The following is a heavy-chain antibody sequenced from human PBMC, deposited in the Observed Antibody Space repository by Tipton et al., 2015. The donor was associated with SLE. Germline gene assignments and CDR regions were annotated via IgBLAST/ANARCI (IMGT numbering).Heavy chain of an antibody. CDR2: VSHRGTT. CDR3: ARDRRRAVAGDDAFDI. CDR1: GGTSRDYF. V-gene: IGHV4-34*01. D-gene: IGHD6-19*01. J-gene: IGHJ3*02. Sequence: TLSLTCAVYGGTSRDYFWSWIRQPPGKGLEWIGEVSHRGTTNYNPSLDSRVTISVDTSKNQFSLKLSSVTAADTAVYYCARDRRRAVAGDDAFDIWGQGTMVTVSS.